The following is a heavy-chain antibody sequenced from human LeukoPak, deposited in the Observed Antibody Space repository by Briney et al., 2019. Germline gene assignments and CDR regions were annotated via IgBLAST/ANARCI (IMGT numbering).Heavy chain of an antibody. D-gene: IGHD2-21*01. CDR2: IYYSGST. CDR3: ARSDSEAVDY. Sequence: SETLSLTCTVSGGSISSYYWSWIRQPPGKGLEWIGYIYYSGSTNYNPSLKSRVTISVDTPKNQFSLKLSSVTAADTAVYYCARSDSEAVDYWGQGTLVTVSS. V-gene: IGHV4-59*01. J-gene: IGHJ4*02. CDR1: GGSISSYY.